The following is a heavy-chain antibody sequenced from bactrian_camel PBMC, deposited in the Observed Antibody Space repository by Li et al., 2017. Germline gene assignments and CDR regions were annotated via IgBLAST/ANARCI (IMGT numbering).Heavy chain of an antibody. CDR2: IYTNDGTT. J-gene: IGHJ6*01. CDR3: ATQFRRYSGSLSGQDFGY. D-gene: IGHD2*01. Sequence: HVQLVESGGGLVQPGGSLRLSCAASGFTFSNNWMHWVRQAPGKGLEWVCSIYTNDGTTNSADSVKGRFAISRDNTKNMLYLQMNSLKSEDTALYYCATQFRRYSGSLSGQDFGYWGQGTQVTVS. CDR1: GFTFSNNW. V-gene: IGHV3S6*01.